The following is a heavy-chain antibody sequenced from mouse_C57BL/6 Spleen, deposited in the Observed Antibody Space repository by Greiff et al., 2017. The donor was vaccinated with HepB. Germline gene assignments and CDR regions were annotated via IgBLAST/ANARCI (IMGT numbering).Heavy chain of an antibody. CDR1: CYPFTSYW. CDR2: IHPSDSDT. CDR3: AITTVVATYPYYAMDY. V-gene: IGHV1-74*01. J-gene: IGHJ4*01. D-gene: IGHD1-1*01. Sequence: QVQPQQPGAELVKPGASVKVSCKASCYPFTSYWIHWVKQRPGQGLEWIGRIHPSDSDTNYNQKFKGKATLTVDKSASTAYMQLSSLTSEDSAVYYCAITTVVATYPYYAMDYWGQGTSVTVSS.